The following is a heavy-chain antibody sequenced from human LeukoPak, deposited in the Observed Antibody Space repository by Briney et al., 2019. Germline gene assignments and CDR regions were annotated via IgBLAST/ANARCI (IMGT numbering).Heavy chain of an antibody. J-gene: IGHJ4*02. V-gene: IGHV3-74*01. CDR1: GFTFSTYW. CDR2: INDDGRST. Sequence: GGSLRLSCAASGFTFSTYWMHWVRQAPGKGLVWVSRINDDGRSTSYADSVKGRFAISRDNAKNTLYLQLNSLRVEDTAVYYCARDLVVTSGYWGQGTLVTVSS. CDR3: ARDLVVTSGY. D-gene: IGHD2-2*01.